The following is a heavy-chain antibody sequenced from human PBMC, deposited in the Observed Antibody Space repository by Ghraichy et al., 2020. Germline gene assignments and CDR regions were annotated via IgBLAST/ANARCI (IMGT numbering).Heavy chain of an antibody. Sequence: SQTLSLTCAISGDSVSSNSAAWNWIRQSPSRGLEWLGRTYYRSKWYNDYAVSVKSRITINPDTSKNQFSLQLNSVTPEDTAVYYCARAYCSGGSCKPDDAFDLWGQVTMVTVSS. CDR3: ARAYCSGGSCKPDDAFDL. CDR2: TYYRSKWYN. D-gene: IGHD2-15*01. V-gene: IGHV6-1*01. J-gene: IGHJ3*01. CDR1: GDSVSSNSAA.